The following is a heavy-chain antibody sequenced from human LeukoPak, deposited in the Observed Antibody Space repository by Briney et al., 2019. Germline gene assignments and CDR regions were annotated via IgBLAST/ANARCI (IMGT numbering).Heavy chain of an antibody. D-gene: IGHD3-10*01. CDR3: ARDSMVRGVIDSPAVDY. CDR1: GFTFSSYS. V-gene: IGHV3-21*01. CDR2: ISSSSSYI. Sequence: PGGSLRLSCAASGFTFSSYSMNWVRQAPGKGLEWVSSISSSSSYIYYADSVKGRFTISRDNAKNSMYLQMNSLRAEDTAVYYCARDSMVRGVIDSPAVDYWGQGTLVTVSS. J-gene: IGHJ4*02.